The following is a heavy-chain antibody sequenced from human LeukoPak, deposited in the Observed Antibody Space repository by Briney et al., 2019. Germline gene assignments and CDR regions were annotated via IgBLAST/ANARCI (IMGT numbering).Heavy chain of an antibody. CDR1: GGSISSYY. D-gene: IGHD3-3*01. Sequence: PSETLSLTCTVSGGSISSYYWSWIRQPPGKGLEWIGYIYYSGSTNYNPSLKSRVTISVDTSKNQFSLKLSSVTAADTAVYYCARGSHMDFWSGYYLDYWGQGTLVTVSS. J-gene: IGHJ4*02. CDR3: ARGSHMDFWSGYYLDY. CDR2: IYYSGST. V-gene: IGHV4-59*01.